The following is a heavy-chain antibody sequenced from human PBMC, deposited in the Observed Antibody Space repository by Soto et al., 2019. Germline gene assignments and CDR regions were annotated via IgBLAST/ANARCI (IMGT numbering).Heavy chain of an antibody. CDR1: GFTFSDHY. D-gene: IGHD4-17*01. Sequence: EVQLVESGGGLVQPGGSLRLSCAASGFTFSDHYMDWVRQAPGKGLEWIGRTRNKANSYTTEYAASVKGRFTISRDDSKNSLYLQKNSLKTEDTGVYYWARGPPSRVTTGYYYGMDVWGQGTTVTVSS. J-gene: IGHJ6*02. V-gene: IGHV3-72*01. CDR2: TRNKANSYTT. CDR3: ARGPPSRVTTGYYYGMDV.